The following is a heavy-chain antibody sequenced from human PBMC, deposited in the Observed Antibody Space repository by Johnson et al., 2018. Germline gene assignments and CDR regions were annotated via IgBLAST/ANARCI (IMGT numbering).Heavy chain of an antibody. CDR2: VRDKSNSYTT. Sequence: VQLVQSGGGLVQPGRSLRLSCAASGFTFSDHYMDWVRQAPGKGLESVGRVRDKSNSYTTEYAASVKGRFTISRDDSQNSLFLQINIMKSEEKAVYYCVSASGITYPYFQHWGQGTLVTVSS. J-gene: IGHJ1*01. V-gene: IGHV3-72*01. CDR3: VSASGITYPYFQH. D-gene: IGHD3-10*01. CDR1: GFTFSDHY.